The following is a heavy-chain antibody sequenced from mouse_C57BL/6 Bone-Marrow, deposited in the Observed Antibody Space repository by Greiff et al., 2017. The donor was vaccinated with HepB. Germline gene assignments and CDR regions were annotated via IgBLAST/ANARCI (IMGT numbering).Heavy chain of an antibody. CDR1: GFTFSTFG. D-gene: IGHD1-1*01. V-gene: IGHV5-17*02. Sequence: EVQVVESGGGLVQPGGSRKLSCAASGFTFSTFGMHWVRQAPEKGLEWVAYISSGSSTIYYADTVKGRFTISRDNPKNTLFLQMTSLRSEDTAIYYCARPSATVPFAYWGQGTLVIVSA. CDR2: ISSGSSTI. J-gene: IGHJ3*01. CDR3: ARPSATVPFAY.